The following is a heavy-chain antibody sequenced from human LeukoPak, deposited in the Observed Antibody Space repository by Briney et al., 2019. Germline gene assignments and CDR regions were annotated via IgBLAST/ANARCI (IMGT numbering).Heavy chain of an antibody. CDR2: IYPGDSET. D-gene: IGHD5-18*01. V-gene: IGHV5-51*01. J-gene: IGHJ4*02. Sequence: MHGESLKISCKGSGYSFTTYWIGWVRQIPGKGLEWKGIIYPGDSETRYSPSFQGQVTISADKSISTAYLQWSSLKASDTAMYYCVRSRGYSYGYSYYFDYWGQGTLVTVSS. CDR3: VRSRGYSYGYSYYFDY. CDR1: GYSFTTYW.